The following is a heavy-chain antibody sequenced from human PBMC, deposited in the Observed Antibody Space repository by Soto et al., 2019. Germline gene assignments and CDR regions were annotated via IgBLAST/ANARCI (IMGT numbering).Heavy chain of an antibody. Sequence: SVKVSCKTSGFTFSNSAVQWVRQARGQRPEWIGWIIVGNGQTKSAQNLQERMIITRDMSTSTAYMELSSLRSEDTAVYYCAAELYSGGSCCSFDIWGQGTMVTV. CDR1: GFTFSNSA. J-gene: IGHJ3*02. V-gene: IGHV1-58*01. CDR3: AAELYSGGSCCSFDI. CDR2: IIVGNGQT. D-gene: IGHD2-15*01.